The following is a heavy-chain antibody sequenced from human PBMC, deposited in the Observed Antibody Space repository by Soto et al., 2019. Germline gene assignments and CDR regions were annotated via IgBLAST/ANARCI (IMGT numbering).Heavy chain of an antibody. D-gene: IGHD3-22*01. J-gene: IGHJ5*02. CDR2: ISAYNGNT. CDR3: ARAVMDYYDSSGYWGIWFDP. CDR1: GYTFTSYG. Sequence: ASVKVSCKASGYTFTSYGISWVRQAPGQGLEWMGWISAYNGNTNYAQKLQGRVTMTADTSTSTAYMELRSLRSDDTAVYYCARAVMDYYDSSGYWGIWFDPWGQGTLVTVSS. V-gene: IGHV1-18*04.